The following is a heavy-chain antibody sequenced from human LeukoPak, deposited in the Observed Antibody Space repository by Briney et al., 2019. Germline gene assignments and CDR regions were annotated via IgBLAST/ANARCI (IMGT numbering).Heavy chain of an antibody. V-gene: IGHV3-74*01. CDR2: IKSDGSST. D-gene: IGHD3-3*01. CDR1: GFTFSSYW. CDR3: ARDPPYYDFWSGYPSLLYGMDV. J-gene: IGHJ6*02. Sequence: GGSLRLSCAASGFTFSSYWMHWVRQAPGKGLVWVSRIKSDGSSTSYADSVKGRFTISRDNAKNTLYLQMNSLRAEDTAVYYCARDPPYYDFWSGYPSLLYGMDVWGQGTTVTVSS.